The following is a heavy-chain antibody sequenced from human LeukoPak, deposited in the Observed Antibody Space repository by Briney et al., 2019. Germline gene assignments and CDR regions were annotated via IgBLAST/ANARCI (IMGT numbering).Heavy chain of an antibody. V-gene: IGHV1-18*01. D-gene: IGHD2-2*01. Sequence: ASVKVSCKASGYSFINFGLSWVRQAPGQGLEWMGWISAYNHNTNYAQKFQGRVTMTIDTSTTTVYMELRSLRSDDTAIYYCARDLMYCDTMSCYDGDFDYWGQGTPVTVSS. CDR1: GYSFINFG. CDR2: ISAYNHNT. CDR3: ARDLMYCDTMSCYDGDFDY. J-gene: IGHJ4*02.